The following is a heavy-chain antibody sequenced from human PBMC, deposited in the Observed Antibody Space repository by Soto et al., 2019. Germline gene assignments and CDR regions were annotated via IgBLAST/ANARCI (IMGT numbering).Heavy chain of an antibody. J-gene: IGHJ4*02. D-gene: IGHD3-3*01. V-gene: IGHV3-30-3*01. CDR1: GFTFNTHP. Sequence: GGSLRLSCAAPGFTFNTHPLYWVRQAPGKGLEWVAFISYDGTNKFYADSVKGRFTISRDTSKSTLYLQMYSLRDDDTAVYYCARGVEGWYFDYWGRGTLVTVSS. CDR2: ISYDGTNK. CDR3: ARGVEGWYFDY.